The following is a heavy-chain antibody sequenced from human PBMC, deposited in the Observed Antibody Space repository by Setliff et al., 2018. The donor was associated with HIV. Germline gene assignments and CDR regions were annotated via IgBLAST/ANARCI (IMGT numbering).Heavy chain of an antibody. CDR3: ARVGVRITMIVVVVDAFDI. V-gene: IGHV1-2*02. D-gene: IGHD3-22*01. CDR1: GYTFTGYY. J-gene: IGHJ3*02. CDR2: INPNSGGT. Sequence: ASVKVSCKASGYTFTGYYMHWVRQAPGQGLEWMGWINPNSGGTNYAQKFQGRVTMTRDTSISTAYMELSRLRSDDTAVYYCARVGVRITMIVVVVDAFDIWGQGTMVTVS.